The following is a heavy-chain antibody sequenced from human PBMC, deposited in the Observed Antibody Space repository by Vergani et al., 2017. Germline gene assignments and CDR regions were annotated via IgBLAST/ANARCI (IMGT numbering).Heavy chain of an antibody. CDR1: GFNFQIYW. CDR2: IKQDGSED. Sequence: EVHLLESGGGLVQSGGSLRLSCEASGFNFQIYWMGWVRQTAEKGLEWVANIKQDGSEDYYVDSVKGRFTVSRDNSRNTLFLQMNSLRVEDTAVYYCARSRYDSSGFSTIFRYWGQGTRVTVS. D-gene: IGHD3-22*01. V-gene: IGHV3-7*01. CDR3: ARSRYDSSGFSTIFRY. J-gene: IGHJ4*02.